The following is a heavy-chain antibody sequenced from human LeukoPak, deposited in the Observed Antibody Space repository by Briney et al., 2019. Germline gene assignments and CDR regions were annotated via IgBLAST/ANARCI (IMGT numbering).Heavy chain of an antibody. J-gene: IGHJ3*01. Sequence: PGGSLRLSCAASGFTFSSYAMSWVRQAPGKGLEWVALISHGAINKFYSDSVKGRFTVSRDDSKDTLYLHLNTLRPEDTALYYFARRPRAYALDLWDQGTMVSVSS. CDR2: ISHGAINK. CDR1: GFTFSSYA. V-gene: IGHV3-30*03. D-gene: IGHD2-21*01. CDR3: ARRPRAYALDL.